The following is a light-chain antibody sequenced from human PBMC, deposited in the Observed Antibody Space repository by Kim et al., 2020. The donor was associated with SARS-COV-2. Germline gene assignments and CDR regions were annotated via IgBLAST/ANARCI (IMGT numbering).Light chain of an antibody. CDR1: SSDVGSYNH. V-gene: IGLV2-14*01. J-gene: IGLJ3*02. CDR2: EVS. CDR3: SSYTSSSTRV. Sequence: QSALTQPPSVSGSPGQSVTISCTGTSSDVGSYNHVSWYQQHPGKAPKLMIYEVSNRPSGVPDRFSGSKSGNTASLTISGLQAEDEADYYCSSYTSSSTRVFGGGTQLTVL.